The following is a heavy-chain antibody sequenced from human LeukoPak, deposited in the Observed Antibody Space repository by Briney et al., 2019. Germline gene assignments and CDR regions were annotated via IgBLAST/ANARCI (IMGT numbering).Heavy chain of an antibody. CDR1: GDSISLYY. Sequence: PSETLSLTCSVSGDSISLYYCNWIRQSAEKGLEWIGRIHISGETDYNPSLQSRVAMSIDASRNQFSLRVSSVTAADTAVYYCAADSRKSCDNGCGDIYDYWGQGTLVTVSS. V-gene: IGHV4-4*07. CDR3: AADSRKSCDNGCGDIYDY. J-gene: IGHJ4*02. CDR2: IHISGET. D-gene: IGHD5-12*01.